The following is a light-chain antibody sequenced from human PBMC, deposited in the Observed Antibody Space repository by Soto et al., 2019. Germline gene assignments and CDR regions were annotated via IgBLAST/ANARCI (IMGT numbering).Light chain of an antibody. V-gene: IGKV1-39*01. Sequence: DIQMTQSPSSLSASVGDRVTITCRAGQSINSNLNWYQKKLGKAPQLLIYTASTLQSGVPSRFSGSGSGTVFTLTISGLQPEDLATYYCQQSYSTPYTFGQGTRLDIK. CDR1: QSINSN. CDR2: TAS. CDR3: QQSYSTPYT. J-gene: IGKJ2*01.